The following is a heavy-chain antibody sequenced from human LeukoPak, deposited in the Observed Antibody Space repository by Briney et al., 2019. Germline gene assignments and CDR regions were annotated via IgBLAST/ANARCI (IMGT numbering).Heavy chain of an antibody. CDR3: AMAGYCSSTSCKYYYYYYGMDV. V-gene: IGHV4-34*01. J-gene: IGHJ6*02. CDR2: INHSGST. CDR1: GGSFSGYY. D-gene: IGHD2-2*01. Sequence: SETLSLTCAVYGGSFSGYYWSWIRQPPGKGLEWIGEINHSGSTNYNPSLKSRVTISVETSKNQFSLKLSSVTAADTAVYYCAMAGYCSSTSCKYYYYYYGMDVWGQGTTVTVSS.